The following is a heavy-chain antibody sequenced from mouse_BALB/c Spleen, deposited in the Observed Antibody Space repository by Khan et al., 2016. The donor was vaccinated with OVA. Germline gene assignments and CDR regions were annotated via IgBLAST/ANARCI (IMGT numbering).Heavy chain of an antibody. CDR1: GFSLTTYG. V-gene: IGHV2-4-1*01. CDR2: IWRGGNA. CDR3: AMNSDRYDFSY. J-gene: IGHJ3*01. D-gene: IGHD2-14*01. Sequence: VQLQESGPGLVQPSQSLSITCTVSGFSLTTYGIHWVRQSPGKGLEWLGVIWRGGNADYNAAFISRLSISKDNSKSQVIFNMNSLQADDTAIYYCAMNSDRYDFSYWGQGTLVTVSA.